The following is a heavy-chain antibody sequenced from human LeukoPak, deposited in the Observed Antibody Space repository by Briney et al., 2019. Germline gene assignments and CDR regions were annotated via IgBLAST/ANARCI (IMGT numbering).Heavy chain of an antibody. CDR3: ARLYWPGTFDI. J-gene: IGHJ3*02. Sequence: GGSLRLSCAASEFTFSGHWMSWVRQAPGKGLEWVATIKQDGSEKYYVNSVEGRFTISRDNAKDSLYLQMNSLRAEDTAVYYCARLYWPGTFDIWDQGTMVTVSS. CDR1: EFTFSGHW. V-gene: IGHV3-7*01. D-gene: IGHD2-15*01. CDR2: IKQDGSEK.